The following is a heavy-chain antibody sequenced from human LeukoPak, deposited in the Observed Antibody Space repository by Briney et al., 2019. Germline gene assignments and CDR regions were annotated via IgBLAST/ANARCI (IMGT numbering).Heavy chain of an antibody. CDR1: GGSISSGDYH. J-gene: IGHJ6*03. CDR3: ARDMYYDSSGYSTNYYYMDV. V-gene: IGHV4-30-4*08. D-gene: IGHD3-22*01. CDR2: IHHSGST. Sequence: SQTLSLTCTISGGSISSGDYHWSWIRQPPGKGLEWIGYIHHSGSTYYNPSLKSRVIILVDTSNNQFSLKLSSVTAADTAVYYCARDMYYDSSGYSTNYYYMDVWGKGTTATVSS.